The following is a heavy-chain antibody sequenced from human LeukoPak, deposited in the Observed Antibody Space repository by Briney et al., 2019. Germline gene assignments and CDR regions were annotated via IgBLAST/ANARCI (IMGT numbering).Heavy chain of an antibody. D-gene: IGHD3-10*01. CDR3: ARDRGARGRGLA. CDR1: GFTFSSYS. CDR2: IGSSITYI. J-gene: IGHJ5*02. V-gene: IGHV3-21*01. Sequence: GGSLRLSCAASGFTFSSYSMKWVRQAPGKGLEWVSFIGSSITYISYADSVKGRFTISRDKDKNSLYLQMNSLRAEDTAVYYCARDRGARGRGLAWGQGTQVTVTS.